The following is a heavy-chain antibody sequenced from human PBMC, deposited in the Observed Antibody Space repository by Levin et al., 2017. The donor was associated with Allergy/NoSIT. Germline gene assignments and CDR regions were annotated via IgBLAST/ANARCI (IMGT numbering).Heavy chain of an antibody. Sequence: ASVKVSCKASGYTFTGYYMHWVRQAPGQGLEWMGWINPNSGGTNYAQKFQGRVTMTRDTSISTAYMELSRLRSDDTAVYYCARDPEDIVVVVAATHRTNWFDPWGQGTLVTVSS. CDR1: GYTFTGYY. CDR3: ARDPEDIVVVVAATHRTNWFDP. CDR2: INPNSGGT. V-gene: IGHV1-2*02. D-gene: IGHD2-15*01. J-gene: IGHJ5*02.